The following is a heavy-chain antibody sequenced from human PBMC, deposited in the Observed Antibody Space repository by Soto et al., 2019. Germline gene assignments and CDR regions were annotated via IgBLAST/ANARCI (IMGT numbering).Heavy chain of an antibody. CDR1: GFTFSSYA. CDR2: ISGSGGST. Sequence: VQLLESGGGLVQPGGSLRLSCAASGFTFSSYAMSWVRQAPGKGLEWVSAISGSGGSTYYADSVKGRFTISRDNSKNTLYLQMNSLRAEDTAVYYCAKDGSGMEWLLARYYFDYWGQGTLVTVSS. V-gene: IGHV3-23*01. J-gene: IGHJ4*02. D-gene: IGHD3-3*01. CDR3: AKDGSGMEWLLARYYFDY.